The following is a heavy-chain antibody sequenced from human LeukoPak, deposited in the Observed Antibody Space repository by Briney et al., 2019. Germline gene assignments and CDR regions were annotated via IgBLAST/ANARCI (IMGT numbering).Heavy chain of an antibody. CDR1: GGSFSGYY. CDR3: ARATIIAAAGTSWFDP. V-gene: IGHV4-34*01. CDR2: INHSGST. D-gene: IGHD6-13*01. Sequence: PSETLSLTCAVYGGSFSGYYWGWIRQPPGKGLEWIGEINHSGSTNYNPSLKSRVTISVDTSKNQFSLKLSSVTAADTAVYYCARATIIAAAGTSWFDPWGQGTLVTVSS. J-gene: IGHJ5*02.